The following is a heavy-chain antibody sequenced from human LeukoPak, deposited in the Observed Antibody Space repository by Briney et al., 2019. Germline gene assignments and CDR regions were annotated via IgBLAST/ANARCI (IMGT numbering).Heavy chain of an antibody. CDR2: ISYDGSNK. CDR3: ARVGWSTESYYFDY. V-gene: IGHV3-30*03. J-gene: IGHJ4*02. D-gene: IGHD2-15*01. CDR1: GFTFNNYW. Sequence: GGSLRLSCAASGFTFNNYWMSWVRQAPGKGLEWVAVISYDGSNKYYADSVKGRFTISRDNSKNTLYLQMSSLRAEDTALYYCARVGWSTESYYFDYWGQGTLVTVSS.